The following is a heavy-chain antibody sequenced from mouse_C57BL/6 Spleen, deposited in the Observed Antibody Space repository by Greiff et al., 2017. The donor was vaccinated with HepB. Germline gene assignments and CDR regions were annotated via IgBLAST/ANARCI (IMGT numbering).Heavy chain of an antibody. CDR1: GYTFTGYW. CDR2: ILTGSGST. J-gene: IGHJ3*01. Sequence: QVQLKQSGAELMKPGASVKLSCKATGYTFTGYWIEWVKQRPGHGLEWIGEILTGSGSTNYNEKFKGKATFTADISSNTAYMQRSSLTTEDSAIYYCAKRVTTGSFAYWGQGTLVTVSA. D-gene: IGHD1-1*01. V-gene: IGHV1-9*01. CDR3: AKRVTTGSFAY.